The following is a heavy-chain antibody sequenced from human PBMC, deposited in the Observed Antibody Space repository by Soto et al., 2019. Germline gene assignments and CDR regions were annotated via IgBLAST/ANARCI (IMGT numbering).Heavy chain of an antibody. J-gene: IGHJ4*02. CDR1: GGSISSSSYY. D-gene: IGHD3-22*01. CDR3: ARQDSRGGVAPL. CDR2: IYYSGST. V-gene: IGHV4-39*01. Sequence: KPSETLSLTCTVSGGSISSSSYYWGWIRQPPGKGLEWIGSIYYSGSTYYNPSLKSRVTISVNTSKNQFSLKLSSVTAADTALYYCARQDSRGGVAPLWGQGTLVTVSS.